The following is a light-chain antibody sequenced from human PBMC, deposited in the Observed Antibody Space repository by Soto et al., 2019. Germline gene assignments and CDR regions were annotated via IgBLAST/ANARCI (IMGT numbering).Light chain of an antibody. V-gene: IGLV1-40*01. CDR1: SSNIVAGYD. Sequence: QSVLTQPPSVSGAPGQRVTISCTGSSSNIVAGYDVHWYQQLPGTAPKLLIYGNNDRPSGVPDRFSGSKSGTSASLAITGLQAEDEADYYCQSYDSSLSAYYVFGTGTKLTVL. CDR3: QSYDSSLSAYYV. J-gene: IGLJ1*01. CDR2: GNN.